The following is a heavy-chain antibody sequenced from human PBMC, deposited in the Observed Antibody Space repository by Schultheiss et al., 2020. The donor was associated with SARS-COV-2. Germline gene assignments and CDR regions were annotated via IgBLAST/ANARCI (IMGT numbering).Heavy chain of an antibody. D-gene: IGHD1-20*01. V-gene: IGHV1-8*02. CDR1: GYTFTGYY. J-gene: IGHJ4*02. CDR3: ATGYTCSY. Sequence: ASVKVSCKASGYTFTGYYMHWVRQAPGQGLEWMGRINPNSGNTGYAQKFQGRVTMTRNTSISTAYMELSSLRSEDTAVYYCATGYTCSYWGQGTLVTVSS. CDR2: INPNSGNT.